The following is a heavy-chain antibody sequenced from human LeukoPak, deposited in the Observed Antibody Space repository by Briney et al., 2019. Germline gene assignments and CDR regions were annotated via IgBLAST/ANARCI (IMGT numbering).Heavy chain of an antibody. J-gene: IGHJ4*02. CDR1: GFTFSSYD. D-gene: IGHD6-13*01. V-gene: IGHV3-13*01. Sequence: GGSLRLSCAASGFTFSSYDMHWVRQATGKGLEWVSAIGTAGDTYYPGSVKGRFTISRDNAKNSLYLQMNSLRAEDTAVYYCARDYFRSSWPRFDYWGQGTLVTVSS. CDR2: IGTAGDT. CDR3: ARDYFRSSWPRFDY.